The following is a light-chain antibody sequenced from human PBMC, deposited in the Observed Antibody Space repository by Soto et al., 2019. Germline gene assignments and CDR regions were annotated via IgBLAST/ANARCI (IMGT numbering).Light chain of an antibody. CDR3: SSRTSSSTYYV. CDR2: EVS. J-gene: IGLJ1*01. V-gene: IGLV2-14*01. Sequence: QSALAQPASVSGSPGQSITISCTGTSSDVGGYNYVSWYQHRPGKVPQLMIYEVSNRPSGVSIRFSGSKSGNTASLTISGLQAEDEADYYCSSRTSSSTYYVFGTGTKVT. CDR1: SSDVGGYNY.